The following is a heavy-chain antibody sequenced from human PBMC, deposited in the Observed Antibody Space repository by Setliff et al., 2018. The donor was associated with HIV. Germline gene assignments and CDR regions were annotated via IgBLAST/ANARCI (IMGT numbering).Heavy chain of an antibody. Sequence: PGGSLRLSCAGSGFSFSSYWMTWVRQAPGKGLEWVANINQNGGSRNYVDSGKGRFTISRDNAKNSLYLQMNSLRAEDTAVYYCATRIQLCYWGQGTLVTVSS. CDR1: GFSFSSYW. D-gene: IGHD5-18*01. V-gene: IGHV3-7*03. CDR3: ATRIQLCY. CDR2: INQNGGSR. J-gene: IGHJ4*02.